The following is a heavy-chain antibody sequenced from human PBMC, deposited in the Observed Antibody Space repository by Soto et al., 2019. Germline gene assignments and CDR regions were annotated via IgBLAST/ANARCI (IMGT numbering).Heavy chain of an antibody. Sequence: SVTLSLTCTVSGGSISSYYWIWLRQPPGKGLEWIGYIYYSGSTNYNPSLKSRVTISVDASNNQFSLKLNSVTAADTAVYYCARGAVYYDSSGYFSYWGQGTLVTVSS. V-gene: IGHV4-59*08. D-gene: IGHD3-22*01. J-gene: IGHJ4*02. CDR3: ARGAVYYDSSGYFSY. CDR1: GGSISSYY. CDR2: IYYSGST.